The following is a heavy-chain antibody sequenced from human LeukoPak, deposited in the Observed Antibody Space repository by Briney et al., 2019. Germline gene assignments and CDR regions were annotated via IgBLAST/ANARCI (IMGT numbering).Heavy chain of an antibody. Sequence: SVKVSCKASGFTFTSSAVQWVRQARGQHLEWIGWIVVGSGYTNYAQKFQERVTITRDMSTSTAYMELSSLRSEDTAVYYCAAGSRMLQLRFLEWLYVHDAFDIWGQGTMVTVSS. CDR2: IVVGSGYT. CDR1: GFTFTSSA. V-gene: IGHV1-58*01. CDR3: AAGSRMLQLRFLEWLYVHDAFDI. J-gene: IGHJ3*02. D-gene: IGHD3-3*01.